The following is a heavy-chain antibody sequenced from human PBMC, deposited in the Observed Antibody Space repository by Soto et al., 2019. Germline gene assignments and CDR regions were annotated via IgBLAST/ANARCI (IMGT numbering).Heavy chain of an antibody. V-gene: IGHV1-2*02. J-gene: IGHJ3*02. CDR2: INPNSGGT. D-gene: IGHD3-22*01. CDR3: ASLMYYYDSSGYLSYAFDI. CDR1: GYTFTGYY. Sequence: QVQLVQSGAEVTKPGASVKVSCKASGYTFTGYYMHWVRQAPGQWLEWMGWINPNSGGTNYAQKFQGRVTMTRDTSISTAYIELSRLRSDDTTVYYCASLMYYYDSSGYLSYAFDIWGQGTMVTVSS.